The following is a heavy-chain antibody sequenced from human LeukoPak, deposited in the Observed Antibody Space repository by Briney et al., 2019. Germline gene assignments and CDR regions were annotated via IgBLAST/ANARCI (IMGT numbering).Heavy chain of an antibody. D-gene: IGHD3-22*01. V-gene: IGHV1-46*01. Sequence: ASVKVSCKASGGTFSSYAISWVRQAPGQGLEWMGIINPSGGSTSYAQKFQGRVTMTRDTSTSTVYMELSSLRSEDTAVYYCAREEDSDSSGYYSPFDYWGQGTLVTVSS. CDR1: GGTFSSYA. CDR2: INPSGGST. J-gene: IGHJ4*02. CDR3: AREEDSDSSGYYSPFDY.